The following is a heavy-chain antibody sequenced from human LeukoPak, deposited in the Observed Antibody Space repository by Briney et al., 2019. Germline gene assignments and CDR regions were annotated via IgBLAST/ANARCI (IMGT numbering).Heavy chain of an antibody. J-gene: IGHJ6*03. D-gene: IGHD5-24*01. CDR1: GFTFSTYN. CDR3: ARELRGYNRLRTYYYYMDV. V-gene: IGHV3-21*01. Sequence: GGSLRLSCAASGFTFSTYNMNWVRQAPGKGLEWVSSITTSSSYIYYADSVKGRFTISRDNAKNSLYLQMNSLRAEDTAVYYCARELRGYNRLRTYYYYMDVWGKGTTVTVSS. CDR2: ITTSSSYI.